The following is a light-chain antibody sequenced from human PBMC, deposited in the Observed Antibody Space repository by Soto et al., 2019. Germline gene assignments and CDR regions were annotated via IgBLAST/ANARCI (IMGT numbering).Light chain of an antibody. J-gene: IGKJ1*01. CDR3: QHYNSYSEA. CDR1: QGVGSW. V-gene: IGKV1D-16*01. Sequence: DIQMTQSPSSVSASVGDRVTITCRASQGVGSWLAWYQQKPGKAPKLLIYTASTLQSGVPSRFRGSGSGTEFTLTISSLQPDDFATYYCQHYNSYSEAFGQGTKVDIK. CDR2: TAS.